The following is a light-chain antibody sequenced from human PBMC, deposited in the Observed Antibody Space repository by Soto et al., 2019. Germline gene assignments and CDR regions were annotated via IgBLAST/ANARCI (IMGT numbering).Light chain of an antibody. Sequence: QSVLTQPPSASGTPGQRVTISCSGSSSNIGINYVYWYQQLPGTAPKLLIYRNNQRPSGVPDRFSGSESGTSASLAISGLGSEDEADYYCAAWDDSLSAYVVFGGGTQLTVL. J-gene: IGLJ2*01. CDR2: RNN. CDR1: SSNIGINY. CDR3: AAWDDSLSAYVV. V-gene: IGLV1-47*01.